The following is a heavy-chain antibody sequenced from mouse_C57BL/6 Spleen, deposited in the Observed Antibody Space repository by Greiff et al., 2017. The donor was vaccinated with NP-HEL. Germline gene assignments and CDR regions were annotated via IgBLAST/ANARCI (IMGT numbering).Heavy chain of an antibody. J-gene: IGHJ3*01. V-gene: IGHV5-6*01. CDR1: GFTFSSYG. D-gene: IGHD2-4*01. CDR2: ISSGGSYT. CDR3: ASGRTMITDWFAY. Sequence: EVQGVESGGDLVKPGGSLKLSCAASGFTFSSYGMSWVRQTPDKRLEWVATISSGGSYTYYPDSVKGRFTISRDNAKNTLYLQMSSLKSEDTAMYYCASGRTMITDWFAYWGQGTLVTVSA.